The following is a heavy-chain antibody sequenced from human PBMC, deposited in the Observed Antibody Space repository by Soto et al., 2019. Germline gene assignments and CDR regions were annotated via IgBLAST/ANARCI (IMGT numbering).Heavy chain of an antibody. CDR3: AHRLIGHDAFDI. Sequence: QITLKESGPTLVKPTQTLTLTCTFSGFSLSTSGVGVGWIRQPPGKALEWLALIYWDDDKRYSPSLKRRLTIXKXXSKNQVVLTMTNMDPVDTATYYCAHRLIGHDAFDIWGQGTMVTVSS. J-gene: IGHJ3*02. CDR1: GFSLSTSGVG. V-gene: IGHV2-5*02. CDR2: IYWDDDK.